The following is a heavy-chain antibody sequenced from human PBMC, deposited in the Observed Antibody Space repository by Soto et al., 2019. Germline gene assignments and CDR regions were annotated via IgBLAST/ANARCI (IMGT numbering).Heavy chain of an antibody. J-gene: IGHJ6*02. CDR2: ISYDGSNK. V-gene: IGHV3-30*18. CDR1: GFTFSSYG. D-gene: IGHD3-10*01. Sequence: QVQLVESGGGVVQPGSSLRLSCAASGFTFSSYGMHWVRQAPGKGLEWVAVISYDGSNKYYADSVKGRFTISRDNAKNALYLQMNRLRAEDTAVYYCAKAGGSGSHRVDYYYYGMDVWGQGTTVTVSS. CDR3: AKAGGSGSHRVDYYYYGMDV.